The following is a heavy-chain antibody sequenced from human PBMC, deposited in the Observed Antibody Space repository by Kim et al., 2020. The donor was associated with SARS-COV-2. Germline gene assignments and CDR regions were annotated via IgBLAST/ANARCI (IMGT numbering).Heavy chain of an antibody. CDR2: IYPGDSDT. J-gene: IGHJ3*02. D-gene: IGHD2-15*01. CDR1: GYSFTSYW. CDR3: ARAVGYCSGGSCNDAFDI. V-gene: IGHV5-51*01. Sequence: GESLKISCKGSGYSFTSYWIGWVRQMPGKGLEWMGIIYPGDSDTRYSPSFQGQVTISADKSISTAYLQWSSLKASDTAMYYCARAVGYCSGGSCNDAFDIWGQGTMVTVSS.